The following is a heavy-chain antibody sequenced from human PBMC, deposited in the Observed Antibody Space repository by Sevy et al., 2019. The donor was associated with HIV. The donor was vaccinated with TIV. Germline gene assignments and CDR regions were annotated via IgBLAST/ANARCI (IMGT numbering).Heavy chain of an antibody. D-gene: IGHD3-22*01. CDR2: MNPNSGNT. CDR1: GYTFTSYD. CDR3: AAGDYYDSSGITRY. V-gene: IGHV1-8*01. Sequence: ASVKVSCKASGYTFTSYDINWVRQATGQGLEWMGWMNPNSGNTGYAQKFQGRVSMTRNTTISTAYMELSSLRSEDTAVYYCAAGDYYDSSGITRYWGQGTLVTVSS. J-gene: IGHJ4*02.